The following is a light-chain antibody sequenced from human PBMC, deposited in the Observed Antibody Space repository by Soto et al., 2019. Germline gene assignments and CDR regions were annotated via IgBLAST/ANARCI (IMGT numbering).Light chain of an antibody. J-gene: IGKJ1*01. CDR1: QSVSSSY. V-gene: IGKV3-20*01. CDR2: GAS. CDR3: QQYGSSPKT. Sequence: PGERATLSCRASQSVSSSYLAWYQQKPGQAPRLLIYGASSRATGIPDRFSGSGSGTDFTLTISRLEPEDFAVYYCQQYGSSPKTFGQGTKVDIK.